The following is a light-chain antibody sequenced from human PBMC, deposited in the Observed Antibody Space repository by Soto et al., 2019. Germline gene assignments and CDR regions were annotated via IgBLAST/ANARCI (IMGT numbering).Light chain of an antibody. CDR3: QQYYSAPQT. J-gene: IGKJ1*01. Sequence: DIVMIQSPDSLAVSLGERATINCKSSQSVLYSSNNKNYLAWYQQKPGQPPKLLIYWPSTRESGVPDRFSGSGSATDFTLTISSLQAEDVPIYYWQQYYSAPQTFGQGTKVEIK. V-gene: IGKV4-1*01. CDR2: WPS. CDR1: QSVLYSSNNKNY.